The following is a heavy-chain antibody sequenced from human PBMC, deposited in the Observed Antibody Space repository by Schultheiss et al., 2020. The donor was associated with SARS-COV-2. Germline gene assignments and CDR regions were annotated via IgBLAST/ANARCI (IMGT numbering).Heavy chain of an antibody. Sequence: SQTLSLTCIVSDYSISSDYFWAWIRQTPGKGLEWIGSLHHSETIYYNPSLRSRVTISLDTSNNEFSLKVNSVSAADTAVYYFAKWWTSGRYFDGWGQGTLVTVSS. CDR3: AKWWTSGRYFDG. D-gene: IGHD2-8*01. CDR2: LHHSETI. CDR1: DYSISSDYF. V-gene: IGHV4-38-2*02. J-gene: IGHJ4*02.